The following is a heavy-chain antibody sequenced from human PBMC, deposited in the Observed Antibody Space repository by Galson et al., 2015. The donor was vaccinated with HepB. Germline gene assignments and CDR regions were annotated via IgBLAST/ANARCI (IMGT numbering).Heavy chain of an antibody. Sequence: ETLSLTCTVSGGSISSYYWSWIRQPPGKGLEWIGYIYHSGSTNYNPSLKSRVTISVDKSKNQFSLKLSSVTAADTAVYYCARDRGSSWSIFDYWGQGTLVTVSS. CDR1: GGSISSYY. CDR2: IYHSGST. V-gene: IGHV4-59*12. CDR3: ARDRGSSWSIFDY. J-gene: IGHJ4*02. D-gene: IGHD6-13*01.